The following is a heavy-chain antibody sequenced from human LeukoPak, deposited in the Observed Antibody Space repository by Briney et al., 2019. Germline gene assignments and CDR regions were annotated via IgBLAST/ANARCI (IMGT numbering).Heavy chain of an antibody. V-gene: IGHV1-69*04. J-gene: IGHJ5*02. Sequence: ASVKVSCKASGGTFSSYAISWVRQAPGQGLEWMGRIIPVLGIANYAQKFQGRVTITADKSTSTAYMELSSLRSEDTAVYYCARDPVGSSGPYRWFDPWGQGTLVTVSS. CDR3: ARDPVGSSGPYRWFDP. CDR2: IIPVLGIA. CDR1: GGTFSSYA. D-gene: IGHD6-19*01.